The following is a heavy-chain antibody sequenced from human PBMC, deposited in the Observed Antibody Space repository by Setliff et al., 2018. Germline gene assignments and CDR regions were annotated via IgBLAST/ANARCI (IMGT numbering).Heavy chain of an antibody. V-gene: IGHV4-39*07. D-gene: IGHD3-10*01. CDR1: GGSISSMSYY. CDR3: ARRWNFGPYGSGIHDAFDM. J-gene: IGHJ3*02. Sequence: PSETLSLTCTVSGGSISSMSYYWGWIRQPPGKGLEWIGSIYHSGSSYYNSSLRGRVTISVDTSKNQFSLKLNSVTAADTAVYYCARRWNFGPYGSGIHDAFDMWGQGTVVTVSS. CDR2: IYHSGSS.